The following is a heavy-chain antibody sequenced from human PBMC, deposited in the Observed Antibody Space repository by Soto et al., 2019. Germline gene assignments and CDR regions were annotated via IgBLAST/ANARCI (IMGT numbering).Heavy chain of an antibody. Sequence: ETLSRACAVDGGSFSGYFWSCRRQHTGKGLEGIGEINHSGSTNYNPSLKSRVTISVDTSKNQFSLKLSSVTAADTAVYYCARRITIFGVVIIRKRDAFDIWGQGTMVTVSS. J-gene: IGHJ3*02. D-gene: IGHD3-3*01. CDR1: GGSFSGYF. CDR2: INHSGST. CDR3: ARRITIFGVVIIRKRDAFDI. V-gene: IGHV4-34*01.